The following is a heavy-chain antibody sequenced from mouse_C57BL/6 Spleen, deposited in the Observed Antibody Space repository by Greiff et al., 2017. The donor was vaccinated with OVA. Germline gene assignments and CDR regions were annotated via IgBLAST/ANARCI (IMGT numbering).Heavy chain of an antibody. V-gene: IGHV5-4*01. CDR2: ISDGGSYT. J-gene: IGHJ4*01. CDR1: GFTFSSYA. D-gene: IGHD2-1*01. CDR3: ARDRDGNYPDY. Sequence: EVNLVESGGGLVKPGGSLKLSCAASGFTFSSYAMSWVRQTPEKRLEWVATISDGGSYTYYPDNVKGRFTISRDNAKNNLYLQMSHLKSEDTAMYYCARDRDGNYPDYWGQGTSVTVSS.